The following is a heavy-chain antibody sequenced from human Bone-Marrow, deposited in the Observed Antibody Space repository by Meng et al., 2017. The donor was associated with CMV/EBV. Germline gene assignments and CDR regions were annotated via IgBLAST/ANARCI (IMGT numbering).Heavy chain of an antibody. CDR3: ARNTAMAHYGMDV. CDR2: IYSGGST. Sequence: GGSLRLSCAASGFTVSSNYMSWVRQAPGKGLEWVSVIYSGGSTYYADSVKGRFTISRDNSKNTLYLQMNSLRAEDTAVYYCARNTAMAHYGMDVWGQGTKVTVSS. J-gene: IGHJ6*02. V-gene: IGHV3-53*01. D-gene: IGHD5-18*01. CDR1: GFTVSSNY.